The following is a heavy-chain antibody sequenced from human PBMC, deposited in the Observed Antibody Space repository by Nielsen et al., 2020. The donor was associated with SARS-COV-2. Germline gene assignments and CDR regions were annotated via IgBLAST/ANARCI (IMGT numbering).Heavy chain of an antibody. V-gene: IGHV1-2*06. CDR3: ARENYYDTSGYYYGMDV. D-gene: IGHD3-22*01. CDR2: INPKSGGT. J-gene: IGHJ6*02. Sequence: WGRHAPGQRRVWMGRINPKSGGTNYAQKFQGRVTMTRDTSISTAYMELSGLRSDDTAVYYCARENYYDTSGYYYGMDVWGQGTTVTVSS.